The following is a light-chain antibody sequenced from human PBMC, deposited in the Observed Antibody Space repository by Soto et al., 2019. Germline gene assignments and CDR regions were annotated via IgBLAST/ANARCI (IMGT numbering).Light chain of an antibody. Sequence: EIVLTQSPATLSLSPGERATLSCRASQSIRSYLAWYQQKPGQAPRLLIYDAYNRATGIPPRFSGSGSGTDFTLTISSLEPEDSAVYYCQQRHMWPITFGQGTRLEIK. V-gene: IGKV3-11*01. CDR3: QQRHMWPIT. J-gene: IGKJ5*01. CDR2: DAY. CDR1: QSIRSY.